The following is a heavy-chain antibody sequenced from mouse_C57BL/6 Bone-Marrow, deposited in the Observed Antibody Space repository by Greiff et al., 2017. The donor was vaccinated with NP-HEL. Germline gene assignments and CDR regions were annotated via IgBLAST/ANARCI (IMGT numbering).Heavy chain of an antibody. Sequence: EVQLQESGAELVRPGASVKLSCTASVFNIKDDYMHWVKQRPEQGLEWIGWIDPENGDTEYASKFQGKATITADTSSNTAYLQLSSLTSEDTAVYYCTTSGGYYPWFAYWGQGTLVTVSA. V-gene: IGHV14-4*01. D-gene: IGHD2-3*01. CDR1: VFNIKDDY. J-gene: IGHJ3*01. CDR2: IDPENGDT. CDR3: TTSGGYYPWFAY.